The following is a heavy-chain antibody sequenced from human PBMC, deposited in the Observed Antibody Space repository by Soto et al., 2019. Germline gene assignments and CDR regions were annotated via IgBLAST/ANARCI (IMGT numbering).Heavy chain of an antibody. D-gene: IGHD2-2*01. V-gene: IGHV1-18*01. J-gene: IGHJ2*01. CDR3: ARDNCSSTSCYGYWYFDL. Sequence: QVQLVQSGAEVKKPGASVKVSCKASGYTFTSYGISWVRQAPGQGLEWMGWISAYNGNTNYAQKLQGRVTMTTDTATRTAYMELRSLRSDDTAVYYCARDNCSSTSCYGYWYFDLWGRGTLVTVSS. CDR1: GYTFTSYG. CDR2: ISAYNGNT.